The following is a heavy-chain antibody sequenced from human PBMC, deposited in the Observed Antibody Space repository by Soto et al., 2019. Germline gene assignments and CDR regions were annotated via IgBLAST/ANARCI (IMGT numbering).Heavy chain of an antibody. Sequence: QVQLVESGGGVVQPGRSLRLSCAASGFTFSSYGMHWVRQAPGKGLEWVAVIWYDGSNKYYADSVKGRFTISRDNSKNTLYRKRNGGGAEDGAVYSWGRGVGGGCGRDSGGQEPLATFSS. D-gene: IGHD3-10*01. V-gene: IGHV3-33*01. J-gene: IGHJ4*02. CDR2: IWYDGSNK. CDR1: GFTFSSYG. CDR3: GRGVGGGCGRDS.